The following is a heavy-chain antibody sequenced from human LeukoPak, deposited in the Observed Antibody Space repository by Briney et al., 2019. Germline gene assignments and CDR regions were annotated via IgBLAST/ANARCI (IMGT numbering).Heavy chain of an antibody. V-gene: IGHV3-23*01. CDR1: GFTFSSYA. J-gene: IGHJ3*02. CDR2: ISGSGGST. CDR3: AKRERDDYGDYHAFDI. D-gene: IGHD4-17*01. Sequence: GGSLRLSCAASGFTFSSYAMSWVRQAPGKGLEWVSAISGSGGSTYYADSVKGRFTISRDNSKNTLYLQMNSLRAEDTVVYYCAKRERDDYGDYHAFDIWGQGTMVTVSS.